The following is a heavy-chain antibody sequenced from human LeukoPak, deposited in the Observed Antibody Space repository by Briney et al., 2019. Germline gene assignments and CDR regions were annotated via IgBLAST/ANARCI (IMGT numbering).Heavy chain of an antibody. V-gene: IGHV3-53*01. J-gene: IGHJ4*02. CDR2: IYSGGST. CDR3: ARERDYDTYIDY. D-gene: IGHD3-22*01. Sequence: GGSLRLSCAASGFTVISNYMSWVRQAPGKGLEWVSVIYSGGSTYYADSVKGRFTISTDNSKNILYLQMDSLTAEDTALYYCARERDYDTYIDYWGQGTLVTVSS. CDR1: GFTVISNY.